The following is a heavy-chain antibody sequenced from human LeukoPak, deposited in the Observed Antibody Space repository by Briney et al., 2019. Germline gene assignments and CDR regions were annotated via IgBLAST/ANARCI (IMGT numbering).Heavy chain of an antibody. J-gene: IGHJ4*02. D-gene: IGHD1-14*01. CDR1: GFTVSCNY. Sequence: GGSLRLSCAASGFTVSCNYMSWVRQAPGKGLEWVANIKQDGSEKYYVDSVKGRFTISRDNAKNSLYLQMNSLRAEDTAVYYCARLPSRNPSESGMDYWGQGTLVTVSS. V-gene: IGHV3-7*01. CDR3: ARLPSRNPSESGMDY. CDR2: IKQDGSEK.